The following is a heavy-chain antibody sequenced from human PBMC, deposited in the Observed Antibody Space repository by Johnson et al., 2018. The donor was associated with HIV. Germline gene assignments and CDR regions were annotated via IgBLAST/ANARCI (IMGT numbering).Heavy chain of an antibody. CDR1: GLNFSDYG. CDR3: AKGYSRSWYVAFDI. Sequence: QVQLVESGGGVVQPGRSVRLSCAASGLNFSDYGMHWVRQAPGKGLEWVAVISFDGSKEYYADSVKGRFTISRDNSKKTLYLQMNSLRAEDTAVYYCAKGYSRSWYVAFDIWGQGTMVTVSS. D-gene: IGHD6-13*01. CDR2: ISFDGSKE. V-gene: IGHV3-30-3*01. J-gene: IGHJ3*02.